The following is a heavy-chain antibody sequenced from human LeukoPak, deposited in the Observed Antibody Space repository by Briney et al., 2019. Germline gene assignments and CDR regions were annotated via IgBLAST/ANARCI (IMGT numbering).Heavy chain of an antibody. Sequence: SETLSLTCTVSGGSISSYYSSWIRQPPGKGLEWIGYIYYSGSTNYNPSLKSRVTISVDTSKNQFSLKLSSVTAADTAVYYCARRRGNTYYYDSSGTDDAFDIWGQGTMVTVSS. CDR2: IYYSGST. D-gene: IGHD3-22*01. J-gene: IGHJ3*02. CDR3: ARRRGNTYYYDSSGTDDAFDI. CDR1: GGSISSYY. V-gene: IGHV4-59*08.